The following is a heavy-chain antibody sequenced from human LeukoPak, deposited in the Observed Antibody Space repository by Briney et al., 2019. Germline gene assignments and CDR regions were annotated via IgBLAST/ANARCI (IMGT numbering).Heavy chain of an antibody. CDR3: ARVRLADERAWAY. J-gene: IGHJ4*02. CDR2: STPKSGDA. CDR1: GYTFSDFF. Sequence: ASVKVSCKSSGYTFSDFFIHGVRQAPGQGREDVGWSTPKSGDAYSPQRFQGRVTMTRDASISTAYMELSSLRSDDTAVYFCARVRLADERAWAYWGQGTLVTVSS. D-gene: IGHD3-3*02. V-gene: IGHV1-2*02.